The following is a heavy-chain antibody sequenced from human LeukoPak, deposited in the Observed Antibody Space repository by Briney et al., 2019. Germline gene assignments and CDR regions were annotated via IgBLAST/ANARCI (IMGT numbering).Heavy chain of an antibody. CDR3: ARAVRGDTNWFDP. V-gene: IGHV4-59*01. Sequence: SETLSLTCTVSGGSISSYYWSWIRQPPGKGLEWIGYIYYSGSTNYNPSLKSRVTISVDTSKNQFSLKLSSVTAADTAVYYCARAVRGDTNWFDPWGQGTLVTVSS. J-gene: IGHJ5*02. CDR1: GGSISSYY. CDR2: IYYSGST. D-gene: IGHD3-10*01.